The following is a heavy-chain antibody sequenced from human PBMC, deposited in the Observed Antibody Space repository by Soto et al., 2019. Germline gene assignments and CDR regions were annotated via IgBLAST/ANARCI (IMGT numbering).Heavy chain of an antibody. CDR3: ARDSPSAYYDYVWGSYRYKIVLDY. D-gene: IGHD3-16*02. Sequence: GASVKVSCKASGYTFTSYGISWVRQAPGQGLEWMGWISAYNGNTNYAQKLQGRVTMTTDTSTSTAYMELRSLRSDDTAVYYCARDSPSAYYDYVWGSYRYKIVLDYWGQGTLVTVSS. CDR1: GYTFTSYG. CDR2: ISAYNGNT. J-gene: IGHJ4*02. V-gene: IGHV1-18*01.